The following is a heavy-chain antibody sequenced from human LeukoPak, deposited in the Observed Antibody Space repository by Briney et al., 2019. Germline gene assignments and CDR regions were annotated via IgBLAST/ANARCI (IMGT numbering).Heavy chain of an antibody. CDR2: IYNSGST. V-gene: IGHV4-30-4*08. CDR3: AAEEIVIVPTATNSYFGT. CDR1: GASLSNVDFY. D-gene: IGHD2-2*01. J-gene: IGHJ4*02. Sequence: SETLSLTCSVSGASLSNVDFYWTWIRQAPGKGLEWIGYIYNSGSTHFNPSLKSRATISDDTPRNQFSLRLSSVTAADTAVYYCAAEEIVIVPTATNSYFGTWGQGILVTVSS.